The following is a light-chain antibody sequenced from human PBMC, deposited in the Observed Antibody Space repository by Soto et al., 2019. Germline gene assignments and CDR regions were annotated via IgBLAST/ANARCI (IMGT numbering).Light chain of an antibody. J-gene: IGKJ2*01. Sequence: DIQMTQSPSTLSASVGDRVTITCRASQSISSWLAWYQQKPGKAPKLLIYKASSLEGGVPSRFSGSGSGPEFTLTISSLQPDDFATYYCQHYNSSFGQGTKLEIK. CDR3: QHYNSS. CDR2: KAS. CDR1: QSISSW. V-gene: IGKV1-5*03.